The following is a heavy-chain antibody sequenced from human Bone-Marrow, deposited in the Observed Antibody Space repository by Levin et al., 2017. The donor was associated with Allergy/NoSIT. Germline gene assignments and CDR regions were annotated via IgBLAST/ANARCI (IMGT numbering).Heavy chain of an antibody. D-gene: IGHD6-19*01. CDR3: AKGYSSGRKRADFDY. CDR1: GFTFSSYA. V-gene: IGHV3-23*01. J-gene: IGHJ4*02. Sequence: GGSLRLSCAASGFTFSSYAMSWVRQAPGKGLEWVSAISGSGGSTYYADSVKGRFTISRDNSKNTLYLQMNSLRAEDTAVYYCAKGYSSGRKRADFDYWGQGTLVTVSS. CDR2: ISGSGGST.